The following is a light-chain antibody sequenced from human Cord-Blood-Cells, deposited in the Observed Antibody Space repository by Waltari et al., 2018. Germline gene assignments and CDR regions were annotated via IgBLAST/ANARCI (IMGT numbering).Light chain of an antibody. CDR3: QQRSNWPT. J-gene: IGKJ4*01. CDR1: PSVSSY. V-gene: IGKV3-11*01. Sequence: IVLTQSPATLSLSPGERATLSCRASPSVSSYLAWYQQKPGQAPRLPIYDASNRATGIPARFSGSGSGTDFTLTISSLGPEDFAVYYCQQRSNWPTFGGGTKVEIK. CDR2: DAS.